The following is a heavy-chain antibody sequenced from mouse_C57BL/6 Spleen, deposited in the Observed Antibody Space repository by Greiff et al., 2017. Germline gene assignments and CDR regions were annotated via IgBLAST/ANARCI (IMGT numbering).Heavy chain of an antibody. Sequence: VKVVESGPGLVAPSQSLSITCTVSGFSLTSYGVHWVRQPPGKGLEWLVVIWSDGSTTYNSALKSRLSISKDNSKSQVFLKMNSLQTDDTAMYYCARGYDYDGAWFAYWGQGTLVTVSA. CDR1: GFSLTSYG. CDR3: ARGYDYDGAWFAY. CDR2: IWSDGST. V-gene: IGHV2-6*03. J-gene: IGHJ3*01. D-gene: IGHD2-4*01.